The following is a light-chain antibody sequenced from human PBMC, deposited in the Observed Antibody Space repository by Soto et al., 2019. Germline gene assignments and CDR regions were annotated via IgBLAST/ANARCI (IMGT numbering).Light chain of an antibody. V-gene: IGKV1-5*01. Sequence: DIQMTQSPSTLSASVGDRVTITCRASQSLRGWLAWYQQRPGKAPKALIYDASTLASGVPSIFNGRGSGTEFTLTISSLEPEDFAVYYCQQRSNWPPTVGPGTRLEIK. CDR1: QSLRGW. J-gene: IGKJ5*01. CDR3: QQRSNWPPT. CDR2: DAS.